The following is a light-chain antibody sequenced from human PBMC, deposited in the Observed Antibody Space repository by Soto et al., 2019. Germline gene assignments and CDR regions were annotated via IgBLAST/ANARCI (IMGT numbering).Light chain of an antibody. J-gene: IGKJ2*01. CDR1: ESIRSW. Sequence: DIQMTQSPSTLSASVGDRVTITCRASESIRSWLAWFQQKPGKAPKLLIDDASSLESGVPSRFRGSGSGTECTLTITSLQPDDFATYYWQQYYSFSPYTFGQGTKLEI. V-gene: IGKV1-5*01. CDR2: DAS. CDR3: QQYYSFSPYT.